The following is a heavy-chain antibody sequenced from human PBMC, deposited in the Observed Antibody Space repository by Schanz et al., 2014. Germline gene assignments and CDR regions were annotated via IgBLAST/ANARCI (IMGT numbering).Heavy chain of an antibody. J-gene: IGHJ4*02. CDR1: GGSFSGYY. CDR2: INHSGST. V-gene: IGHV4-34*01. CDR3: ARARGSNRGPRKYYFDY. Sequence: QVQLQQWGAGLLKPSETLSLTCAVYGGSFSGYYWSWIRQPPGKGLEWIGEINHSGSTNYNPSLKGGLTIPVDTSKTPFSLKVSSVTAADTAVYYCARARGSNRGPRKYYFDYWGQGTLVTVSS.